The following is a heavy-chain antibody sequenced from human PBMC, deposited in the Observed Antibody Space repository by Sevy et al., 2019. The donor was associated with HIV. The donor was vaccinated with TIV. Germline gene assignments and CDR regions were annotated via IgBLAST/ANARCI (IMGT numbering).Heavy chain of an antibody. V-gene: IGHV3-33*01. Sequence: EGSLRLSCAATGFTFSNYAMHWVRQAAGKGMEWVAIIWSDGAYQYHGDSVKGRFTISRDNSKNTLYLQMNNVRVEDTAVYYCARGGYYYDNAAYYALDSWGQGTLVTVSS. D-gene: IGHD3-22*01. CDR1: GFTFSNYA. CDR2: IWSDGAYQ. CDR3: ARGGYYYDNAAYYALDS. J-gene: IGHJ4*02.